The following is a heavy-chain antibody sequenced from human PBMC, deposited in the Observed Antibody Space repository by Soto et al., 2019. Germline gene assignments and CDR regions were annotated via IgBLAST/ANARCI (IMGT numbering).Heavy chain of an antibody. CDR1: GASISSPSYY. J-gene: IGHJ4*02. CDR3: VRQPNRPTAGDD. V-gene: IGHV4-39*01. D-gene: IGHD4-17*01. Sequence: QLQLQESGPGLVKPSETLSLTCTVSGASISSPSYYWGWIRQSPGKGLEWIGSIYYSGTTRYTPSLMSRVPVSVDTSNMQFSLSLSSVTAADTATYYCVRQPNRPTAGDDWGQGTLVTVSS. CDR2: IYYSGTT.